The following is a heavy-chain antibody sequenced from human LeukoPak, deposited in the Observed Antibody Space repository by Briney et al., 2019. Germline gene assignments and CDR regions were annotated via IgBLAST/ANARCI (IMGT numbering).Heavy chain of an antibody. Sequence: GGSLRLSCAASGFTFSSYAMSWVRQAPGKGLEWVSAISGSGGSTYYADSVKGRFTISRDNSKITLYLQMNSLRAEDTAVYYCAKDRRYSSSSLDAFDIWGQGTMVTVSS. D-gene: IGHD6-6*01. CDR3: AKDRRYSSSSLDAFDI. V-gene: IGHV3-23*01. J-gene: IGHJ3*02. CDR2: ISGSGGST. CDR1: GFTFSSYA.